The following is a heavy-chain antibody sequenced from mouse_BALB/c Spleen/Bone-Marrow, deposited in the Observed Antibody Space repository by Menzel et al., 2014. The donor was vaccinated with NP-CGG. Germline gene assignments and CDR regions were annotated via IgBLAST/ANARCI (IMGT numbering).Heavy chain of an antibody. CDR1: GFTFSSYA. J-gene: IGHJ3*01. D-gene: IGHD2-4*01. CDR2: ISSGGSYT. CDR3: ARQYDYDGAWFAD. Sequence: VQLQQSGGGLVKPGGSLKLSCAASGFTFSSYAMSWVRQTPEKRLEWVATISSGGSYTYYPDSVKGRFTISRDNAKNPLYLQMSSLRSEDTAMYYCARQYDYDGAWFADWGQGTLVTVSA. V-gene: IGHV5-9-3*01.